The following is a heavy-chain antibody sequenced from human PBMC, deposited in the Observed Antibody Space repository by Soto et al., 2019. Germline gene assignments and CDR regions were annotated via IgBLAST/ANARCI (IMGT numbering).Heavy chain of an antibody. D-gene: IGHD2-2*01. CDR1: GLTFSSYA. CDR2: ISGSGGST. Sequence: EVQLLESGGGLVQPGGSLRLSCAASGLTFSSYAMSWVRQAPGKGLEWVSAISGSGGSTYYADSVKGRFTISRDNSKNTLYLQMNSLRAEDTAVYYCARGLRDIVVVPAAMPSFDYWGQGTLVTVSS. J-gene: IGHJ4*02. CDR3: ARGLRDIVVVPAAMPSFDY. V-gene: IGHV3-23*01.